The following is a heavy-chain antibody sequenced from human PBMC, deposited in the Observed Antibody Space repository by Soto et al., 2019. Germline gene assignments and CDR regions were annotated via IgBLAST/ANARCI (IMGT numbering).Heavy chain of an antibody. Sequence: GGSLRLSCAASGFTFSSYAMSWVRQAPGKGLEWVSAISGSGGSTYYGDSVKGRFTISRDNSKNTLYLQMNSLRAEDTAVYYCAKAEWEQQWLVGVAVYYYYMDVWGKGTTVTVSS. CDR1: GFTFSSYA. CDR3: AKAEWEQQWLVGVAVYYYYMDV. CDR2: ISGSGGST. J-gene: IGHJ6*03. D-gene: IGHD6-19*01. V-gene: IGHV3-23*01.